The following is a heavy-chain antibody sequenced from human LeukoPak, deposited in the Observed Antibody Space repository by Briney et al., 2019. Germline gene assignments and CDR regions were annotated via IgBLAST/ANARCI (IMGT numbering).Heavy chain of an antibody. V-gene: IGHV4-59*01. D-gene: IGHD2-2*01. CDR2: IYYSGST. CDR3: ARATRGAFDI. Sequence: PSETLSLTCTVSGGSISSYYWSWIRQPPGKGLEWIGYIYYSGSTNYNPSPKSRVTISVDTSKNQFSLKLSSVTAADTAVYYCARATRGAFDIWGQGTMVTVSS. J-gene: IGHJ3*02. CDR1: GGSISSYY.